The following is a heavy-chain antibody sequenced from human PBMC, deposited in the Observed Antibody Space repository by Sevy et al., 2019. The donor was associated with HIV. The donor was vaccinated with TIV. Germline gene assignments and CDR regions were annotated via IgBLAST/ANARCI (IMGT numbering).Heavy chain of an antibody. CDR3: TRGYYYDSSGYSDY. D-gene: IGHD3-22*01. Sequence: GGSLRLSCTGSGFTFGDYAMSWFRQAPGMGLEWVGFIRSKDYGGATEYAESVKRRFTISKEDSQSIADLEMNSLKTGETGVYYCTRGYYYDSSGYSDYWGQGTLVTVSS. V-gene: IGHV3-49*03. J-gene: IGHJ4*02. CDR1: GFTFGDYA. CDR2: IRSKDYGGAT.